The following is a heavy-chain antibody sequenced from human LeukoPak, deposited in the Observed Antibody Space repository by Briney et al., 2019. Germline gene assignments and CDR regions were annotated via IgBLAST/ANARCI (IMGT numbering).Heavy chain of an antibody. J-gene: IGHJ4*02. D-gene: IGHD2-21*02. CDR1: GGSFNSFA. V-gene: IGHV1-69*04. CDR2: IIPIVGLS. Sequence: ASVKVSCEASGGSFNSFAISWVRQAPGQGLEWVGRIIPIVGLSTSAQNFKRRASITQNKDTNTAYLELSSLRSEDTAVYYCTGDVRHCRADCYIHWGEGTLVAVSS. CDR3: TGDVRHCRADCYIH.